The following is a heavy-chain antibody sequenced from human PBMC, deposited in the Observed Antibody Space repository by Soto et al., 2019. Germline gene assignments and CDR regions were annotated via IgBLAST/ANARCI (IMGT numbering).Heavy chain of an antibody. CDR1: GYSFTSYW. D-gene: IGHD2-2*01. V-gene: IGHV5-10-1*01. Sequence: GESLKISCNGSGYSFTSYWISWVRQMPGKGLEWMGRIDPSDSYTNYSPSFQGHVTISADKSISTAYLQWSSLKASDTAMYYCARGDIVVVPAAPNDAFDIWGQGTMVTVSS. CDR3: ARGDIVVVPAAPNDAFDI. CDR2: IDPSDSYT. J-gene: IGHJ3*02.